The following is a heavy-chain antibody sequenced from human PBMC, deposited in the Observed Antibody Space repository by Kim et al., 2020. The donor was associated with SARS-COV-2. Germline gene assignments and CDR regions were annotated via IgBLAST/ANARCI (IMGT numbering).Heavy chain of an antibody. Sequence: SETLSLTCVVHGRSFRDYYWNWIRQAPGKGLEWIGDINYVGNPDYNPSLTGRVTMSVDTSKNEFSLTLTSVTAADTAIYYCARGRRIMLTYVGPPQSLDIWGRGTLVTVSS. J-gene: IGHJ3*02. D-gene: IGHD3-16*01. CDR1: GRSFRDYY. CDR2: INYVGNP. CDR3: ARGRRIMLTYVGPPQSLDI. V-gene: IGHV4-34*01.